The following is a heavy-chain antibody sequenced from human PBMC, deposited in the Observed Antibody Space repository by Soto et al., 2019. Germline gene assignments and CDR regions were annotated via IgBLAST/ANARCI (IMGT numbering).Heavy chain of an antibody. V-gene: IGHV3-23*01. J-gene: IGHJ4*02. CDR3: ASGGSYYQKDNDY. CDR1: GFTFSSYA. D-gene: IGHD1-26*01. CDR2: ISGSGGST. Sequence: GGSLRLSCAASGFTFSSYAMSWVRQAPGKGLEWVTAISGSGGSTYYADSVKGRFTISRDNSKNTLYLQMNSLRAEDTAVYYGASGGSYYQKDNDYWGQGTLVTVSS.